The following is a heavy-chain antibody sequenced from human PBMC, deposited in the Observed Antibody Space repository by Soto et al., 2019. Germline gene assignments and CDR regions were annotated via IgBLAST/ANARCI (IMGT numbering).Heavy chain of an antibody. CDR1: GFTFSSYG. J-gene: IGHJ5*02. V-gene: IGHV3-30*03. Sequence: GGSLILSCVSSGFTFSSYGMHWVRQAPGKGLEWVAVISYDGSNKYYADSVKGRFTISRDNSKNTLYLQMNSLRAEDTAVYYCTHNLAWGQGTLVTVSS. CDR3: THNLA. D-gene: IGHD1-1*01. CDR2: ISYDGSNK.